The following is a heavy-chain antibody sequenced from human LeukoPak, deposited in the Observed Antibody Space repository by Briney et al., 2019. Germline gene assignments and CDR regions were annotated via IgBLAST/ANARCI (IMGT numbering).Heavy chain of an antibody. D-gene: IGHD6-13*01. J-gene: IGHJ4*02. CDR2: ISSSSIYI. CDR3: ARGSRGNIAAAGHFDY. CDR1: GFIFSIYS. V-gene: IGHV3-21*01. Sequence: GGSLRLSCAASGFIFSIYSMNWVRQAPGRGLEWVSSISSSSIYIYYADSVKGRFTISRDNAKNSLYLQMNSLRAEDTAVYYCARGSRGNIAAAGHFDYWGQGTLVTVSS.